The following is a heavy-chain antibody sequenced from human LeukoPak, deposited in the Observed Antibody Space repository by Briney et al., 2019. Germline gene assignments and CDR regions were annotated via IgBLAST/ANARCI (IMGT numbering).Heavy chain of an antibody. V-gene: IGHV4-34*01. Sequence: SETLSLTCAVYGGSFSGYYWSWIRQPPGKGLEWIGEINHSGSTNDNPSLKSRVTISVDTSKNQFSLKLSSVTAADTAVYYCASVRIVGATRYFDYWGQGTLVTVSS. CDR1: GGSFSGYY. CDR2: INHSGST. CDR3: ASVRIVGATRYFDY. J-gene: IGHJ4*02. D-gene: IGHD1-26*01.